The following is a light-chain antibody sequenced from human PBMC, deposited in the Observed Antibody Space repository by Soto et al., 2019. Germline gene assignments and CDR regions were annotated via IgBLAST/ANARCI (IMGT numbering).Light chain of an antibody. J-gene: IGKJ5*01. CDR1: QTVIHNY. Sequence: EIVLTQSPDTLALSPGETATLSCRASQTVIHNYLAWHQQKPGQTPRLVVYGESSRATGIPARFSGSGSGTDLTLTISRLEPEDFAVYYCQKHGTSPITCGQGTRLEIK. CDR3: QKHGTSPIT. V-gene: IGKV3-20*01. CDR2: GES.